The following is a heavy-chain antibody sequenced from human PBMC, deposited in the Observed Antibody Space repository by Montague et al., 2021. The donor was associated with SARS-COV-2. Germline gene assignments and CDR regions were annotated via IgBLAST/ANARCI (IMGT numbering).Heavy chain of an antibody. D-gene: IGHD2-15*01. V-gene: IGHV4-59*01. Sequence: SETLSLTCTVSGVSISSYYWSWIRQPPGKGLEWIGYIYYSGSTNYNPSLKSRVTISVDTSKNQFSLKLSSVTAADTAVYYCARGDVVVVAANDYYYGMDVWGQGTTVTVSS. CDR1: GVSISSYY. J-gene: IGHJ6*02. CDR2: IYYSGST. CDR3: ARGDVVVVAANDYYYGMDV.